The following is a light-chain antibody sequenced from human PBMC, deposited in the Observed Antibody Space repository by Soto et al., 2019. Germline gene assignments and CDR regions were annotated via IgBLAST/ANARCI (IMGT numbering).Light chain of an antibody. CDR1: SGDIGGYNY. CDR2: EVT. Sequence: QSALTQPASVSGSPGQSITISCTGTSGDIGGYNYVSWYQQHPGKAPKLLISEVTNRPSGISNRFSGSKSGNTASLTISGLQAEDGADYYCSSYSTNTTPVIFGGGTKLTGL. V-gene: IGLV2-14*01. J-gene: IGLJ2*01. CDR3: SSYSTNTTPVI.